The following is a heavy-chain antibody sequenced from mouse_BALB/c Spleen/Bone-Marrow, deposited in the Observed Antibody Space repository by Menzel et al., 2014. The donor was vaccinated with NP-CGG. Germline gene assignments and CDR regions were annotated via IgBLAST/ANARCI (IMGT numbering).Heavy chain of an antibody. CDR2: IAPGSVST. Sequence: DLVKPGASVKLSCKASGYTFTSYWINWIKQRPGQGLEGMGRIAPGSVSTYYNEMFKGKATLTVDTSSSTAYIQLSSLSSEDSAVYFCARGDNSDYWGQGTTLTVSS. CDR1: GYTFTSYW. CDR3: ARGDNSDY. V-gene: IGHV1S41*01. J-gene: IGHJ2*01.